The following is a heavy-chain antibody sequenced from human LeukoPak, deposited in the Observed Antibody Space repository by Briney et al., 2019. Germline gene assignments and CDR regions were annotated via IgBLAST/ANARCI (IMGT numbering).Heavy chain of an antibody. CDR3: ARIGCSSTSCLDY. D-gene: IGHD2-2*01. CDR2: ISYDGSNK. Sequence: PGGSLRLSCAASGFTFSSYAMRWVRQAPGKGLEWVAAISYDGSNKYYADSVKGRFTISRDNSKNTLYLQMNSLRAEDTAVYYCARIGCSSTSCLDYWGQGTLVTVSS. V-gene: IGHV3-30*01. J-gene: IGHJ4*02. CDR1: GFTFSSYA.